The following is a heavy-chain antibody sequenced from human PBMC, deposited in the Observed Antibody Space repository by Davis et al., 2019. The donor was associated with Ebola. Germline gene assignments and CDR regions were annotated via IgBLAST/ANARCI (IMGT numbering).Heavy chain of an antibody. J-gene: IGHJ4*02. CDR3: ARLGLWFGELLWSAGDY. CDR1: EYRFANYR. D-gene: IGHD3-10*01. Sequence: PGGSLRLSCKGSEYRFANYRIGWVRQTPGKGLEWMGMIYPGDSDTRYSPSFQGHVSISTDKSINTAYLQWSSLKASDTAMYYCARLGLWFGELLWSAGDYWGQGTLVTVSS. CDR2: IYPGDSDT. V-gene: IGHV5-51*01.